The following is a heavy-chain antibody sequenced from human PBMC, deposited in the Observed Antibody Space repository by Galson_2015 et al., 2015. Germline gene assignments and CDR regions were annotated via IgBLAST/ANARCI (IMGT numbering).Heavy chain of an antibody. J-gene: IGHJ4*02. CDR1: EFTFYSYA. Sequence: SLRLSCAASEFTFYSYAMSWVRQAPGKGLEWVSVISGSGTNTHYADSVKGRFTISRDNSKNTLYLQMNSLRAEDTAVYYCAKGSVLVPGSIAALHFDHWGQGTLITVSS. D-gene: IGHD2-2*01. CDR2: ISGSGTNT. V-gene: IGHV3-23*01. CDR3: AKGSVLVPGSIAALHFDH.